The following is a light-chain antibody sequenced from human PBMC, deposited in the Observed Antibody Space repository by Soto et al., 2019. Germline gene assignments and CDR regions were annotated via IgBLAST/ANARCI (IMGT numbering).Light chain of an antibody. CDR1: QSVSSSY. V-gene: IGKV3-20*01. CDR2: GAS. Sequence: EIVLTQSPGTLSLSPGERATLSCRASQSVSSSYLAWYQQKPGQAPRLLIYGASSSATGIPDRFSGSGSGTDFTLTISRLEPEDFAVYYCQQYGSPLVTFGQGTRLEIK. J-gene: IGKJ5*01. CDR3: QQYGSPLVT.